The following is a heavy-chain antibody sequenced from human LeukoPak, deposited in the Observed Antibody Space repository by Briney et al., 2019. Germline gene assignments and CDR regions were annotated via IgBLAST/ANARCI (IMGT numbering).Heavy chain of an antibody. CDR1: GGSISSHY. CDR3: ARAQYYATTDYYYYMDV. J-gene: IGHJ6*03. Sequence: SETLSLTCTVSGGSISSHYWSWIRQPPGKGLEWIGYIYYSGSTNYNPSLKSRVTISVDTSKNQFSLKLSSVTAADTAVYYCARAQYYATTDYYYYMDVWGKGTTVTVSS. D-gene: IGHD1-26*01. CDR2: IYYSGST. V-gene: IGHV4-59*11.